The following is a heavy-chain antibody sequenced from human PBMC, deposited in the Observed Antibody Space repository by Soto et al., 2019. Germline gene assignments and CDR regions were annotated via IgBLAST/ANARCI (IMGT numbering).Heavy chain of an antibody. J-gene: IGHJ6*02. CDR3: ARVPSPFDFYYAMDV. V-gene: IGHV4-30-4*02. CDR2: IFSSGTT. Sequence: SETLSLTCTVSGDSIGSGNKCWSWIRQAPGKGLEWIGYIFSSGTTYYNPSLKSRLTMSLDTSQNQFSLKLNSVTAADTAVYFCARVPSPFDFYYAMDVWGQGTTVTVSS. D-gene: IGHD3-16*01. CDR1: GDSIGSGNKC.